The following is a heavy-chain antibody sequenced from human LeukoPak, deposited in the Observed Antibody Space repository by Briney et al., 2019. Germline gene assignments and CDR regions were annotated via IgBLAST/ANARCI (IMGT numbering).Heavy chain of an antibody. V-gene: IGHV3-9*01. Sequence: PGRSLRLSCAASGFTFDDYAMHWVRQAPGKGLEWVSGISWNSGSIGYADSVKGRFTISRDNAKNSLYLQMNSLRAEDTAVYYCVRGVPVTPGIDYWGQGTLVTVSS. CDR1: GFTFDDYA. CDR3: VRGVPVTPGIDY. J-gene: IGHJ4*02. CDR2: ISWNSGSI. D-gene: IGHD2-2*01.